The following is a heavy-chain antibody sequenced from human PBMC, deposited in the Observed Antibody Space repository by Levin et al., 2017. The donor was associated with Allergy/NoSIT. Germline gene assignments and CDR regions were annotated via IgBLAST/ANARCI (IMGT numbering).Heavy chain of an antibody. CDR3: ARGSIAAAGTGWYFDL. V-gene: IGHV3-30*04. D-gene: IGHD6-13*01. J-gene: IGHJ2*01. CDR1: GFTFSSYA. Sequence: GGSLRLSCAASGFTFSSYAMHWVRQAPGKGLEWVAVISYDGSNKYYADSVKGRFTISRDNSKNTLYLQMNSLRAEDTAVYYCARGSIAAAGTGWYFDLWGRGTLVTVSS. CDR2: ISYDGSNK.